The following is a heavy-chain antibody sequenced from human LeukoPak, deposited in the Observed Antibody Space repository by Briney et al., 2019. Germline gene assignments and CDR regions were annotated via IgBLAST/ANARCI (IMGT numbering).Heavy chain of an antibody. D-gene: IGHD3-3*01. CDR1: GFTFGAYW. V-gene: IGHV3-74*01. Sequence: GGSLRLSCVASGFTFGAYWMHWVRRVPGKRLVWVSGIKTDGTYTNYADSVKGRFTISRDNSKNTLFLQMNSLRDEDTAPYYCAKSVAIYFYYGLDVWGQGTTVTVSS. CDR3: AKSVAIYFYYGLDV. CDR2: IKTDGTYT. J-gene: IGHJ6*02.